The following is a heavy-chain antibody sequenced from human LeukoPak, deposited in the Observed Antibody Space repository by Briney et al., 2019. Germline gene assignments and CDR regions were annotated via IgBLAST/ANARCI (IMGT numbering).Heavy chain of an antibody. CDR1: GGSISSYY. CDR2: IYYSGST. D-gene: IGHD2-2*01. CDR3: ARHCSSTSCHYYYMDV. Sequence: SETLSLTCTAPGGSISSYYWSWIRQPPGKGLEWIGYIYYSGSTNYNPSLKSRVTISVDTSKNQFSLKLSSVTAADTAVYYCARHCSSTSCHYYYMDVWGKGTTVTVSS. J-gene: IGHJ6*03. V-gene: IGHV4-59*08.